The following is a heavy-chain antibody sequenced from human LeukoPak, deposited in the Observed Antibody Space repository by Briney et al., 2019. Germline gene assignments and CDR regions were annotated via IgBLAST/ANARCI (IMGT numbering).Heavy chain of an antibody. D-gene: IGHD2-21*01. CDR2: INPSGGST. J-gene: IGHJ3*02. V-gene: IGHV1-46*01. CDR1: GYTFTSYY. Sequence: ASVKVSCKASGYTFTSYYMHWVRQAPGQGLEWMGIINPSGGSTSYAQKFQGRVTMTRDMSTSTVYMELSSLKASDTAMYYCARLVDGDDAFDIWGQGTMVTVSS. CDR3: ARLVDGDDAFDI.